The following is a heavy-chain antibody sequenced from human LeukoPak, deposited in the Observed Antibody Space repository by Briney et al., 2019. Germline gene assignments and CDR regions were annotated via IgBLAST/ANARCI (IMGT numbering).Heavy chain of an antibody. CDR1: GFTFSNYG. V-gene: IGHV3-23*01. Sequence: GGSLRLSCAASGFTFSNYGMGWVRQTPGKGLEWLSSVSGSGANTYYADSVKGRFTISRDNSKNTLYLQMNSLRAEDTAVYYCAKVYNWNYQLSDYWGQGTLVTVSS. CDR2: VSGSGANT. D-gene: IGHD1-1*01. J-gene: IGHJ4*02. CDR3: AKVYNWNYQLSDY.